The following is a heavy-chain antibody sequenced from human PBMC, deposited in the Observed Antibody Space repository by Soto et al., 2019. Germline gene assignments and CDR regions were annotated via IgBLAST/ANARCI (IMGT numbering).Heavy chain of an antibody. V-gene: IGHV1-18*01. CDR1: GYIFSSYG. J-gene: IGHJ2*01. Sequence: QVQLVQSGAEVKKPGASVKVSCKASGYIFSSYGITWVRQAPGQGLEWMGWISAYNGNTNSAQRLQGRVTMTTDTSTSTAYTELRSVRSDDTAVYYCAIDAGGYFDRWGRGTPVTVSS. CDR3: AIDAGGYFDR. CDR2: ISAYNGNT.